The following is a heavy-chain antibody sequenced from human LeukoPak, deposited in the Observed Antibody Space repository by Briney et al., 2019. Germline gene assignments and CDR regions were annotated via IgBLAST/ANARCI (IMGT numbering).Heavy chain of an antibody. Sequence: SETLSLTCTVSGYSITSGYYWGWIRQSPGKGLEGIGSINHSGSTYYNPSLKSRVTISVDTSNNHFSLKLNSVTAADTAVYYCARDRPTVYHDYWGQGTLVTVSS. CDR1: GYSITSGYY. D-gene: IGHD3-9*01. V-gene: IGHV4-38-2*02. J-gene: IGHJ4*02. CDR2: INHSGST. CDR3: ARDRPTVYHDY.